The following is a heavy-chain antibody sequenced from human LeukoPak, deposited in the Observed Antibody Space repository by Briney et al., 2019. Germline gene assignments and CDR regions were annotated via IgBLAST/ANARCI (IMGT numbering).Heavy chain of an antibody. CDR2: ISGSGGST. CDR3: AKVLLWFGDYLAPADY. J-gene: IGHJ4*02. CDR1: GFTFSSYA. V-gene: IGHV3-23*01. D-gene: IGHD3-10*01. Sequence: GGSLRLSCAASGFTFSSYAMSWVRQAPGKGLEWVSAISGSGGSTYYADSVKGRFTISRDNSKNTLYLQMNSLRAEDTAVYYCAKVLLWFGDYLAPADYWGQGTLVTVSS.